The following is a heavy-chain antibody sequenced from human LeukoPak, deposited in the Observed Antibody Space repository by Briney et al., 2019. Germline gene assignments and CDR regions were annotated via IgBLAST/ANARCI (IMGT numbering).Heavy chain of an antibody. CDR3: ARPLTARWSDDALDI. D-gene: IGHD4-23*01. V-gene: IGHV1-46*01. Sequence: GASVKVSCKASGYTFTSYYMHWVRQAPGQGLEWMGIINPSGGSTTYAQKFQGRVTMTRDTSTSTVYMELSSLRSEDTAVYYCARPLTARWSDDALDIWGQGTMVTVSS. J-gene: IGHJ3*02. CDR2: INPSGGST. CDR1: GYTFTSYY.